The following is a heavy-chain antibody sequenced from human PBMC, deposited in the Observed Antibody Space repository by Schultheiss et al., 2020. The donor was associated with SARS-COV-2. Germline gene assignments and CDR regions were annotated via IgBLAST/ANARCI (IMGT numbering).Heavy chain of an antibody. CDR3: ARGLSIQLWLDPAPNY. CDR2: ISSSSSTI. D-gene: IGHD5-18*01. J-gene: IGHJ4*02. CDR1: GFTFSSYS. V-gene: IGHV3-48*01. Sequence: GGSLRLSCAASGFTFSSYSMNWVRQAPGKGLEWVSYISSSSSTIYYADSVKGRFTISRDNAKNSLYLQMNSLRAEDTAVYYCARGLSIQLWLDPAPNYWGQGTLVTVSS.